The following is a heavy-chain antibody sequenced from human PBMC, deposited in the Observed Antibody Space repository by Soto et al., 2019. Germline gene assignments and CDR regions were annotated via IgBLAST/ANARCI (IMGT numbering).Heavy chain of an antibody. CDR2: MNDFGRT. D-gene: IGHD2-8*01. CDR1: GASSSSYY. Sequence: QVQLQESGPGLVKSSETLSLTCTVSGASSSSYYWSWIRQPPGKGLEWIGYMNDFGRTIYNPSLKSRVTISLDTSKNQFSLKLTSVIAADTAVYYCARSFCRDAVRCNWFDPWGQGTLATVSS. CDR3: ARSFCRDAVRCNWFDP. J-gene: IGHJ5*02. V-gene: IGHV4-59*01.